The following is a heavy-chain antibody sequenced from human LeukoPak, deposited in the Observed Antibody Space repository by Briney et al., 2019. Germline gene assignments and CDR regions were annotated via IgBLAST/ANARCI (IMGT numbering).Heavy chain of an antibody. Sequence: GASVKVSCKASGYTFTSYDINWVRQATGQGLEWMGWMNPNSGNTGYAQKFQGRVTMTRNTSISTAYMELSSLRSEDTAVYYCARSGGDNYYYYMDVWGKGTTVTVSS. CDR1: GYTFTSYD. V-gene: IGHV1-8*01. D-gene: IGHD2-21*01. CDR2: MNPNSGNT. CDR3: ARSGGDNYYYYMDV. J-gene: IGHJ6*03.